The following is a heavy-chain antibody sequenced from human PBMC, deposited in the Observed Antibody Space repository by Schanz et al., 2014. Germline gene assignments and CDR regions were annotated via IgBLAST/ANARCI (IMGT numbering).Heavy chain of an antibody. D-gene: IGHD6-13*01. CDR3: ARVVLAATGPRNYYYYGMDV. CDR1: GSTFNVYW. J-gene: IGHJ6*02. V-gene: IGHV3-7*01. CDR2: IKQDGSEK. Sequence: EGQLVESGGGLVRPGGSLRLSCVASGSTFNVYWMSWVRQAPGKGLEWVANIKQDGSEKYYVDSVKGRFTISRDNAKNSLYLQMNSLRAEDTAVYYCARVVLAATGPRNYYYYGMDVWGQGTTVTVSS.